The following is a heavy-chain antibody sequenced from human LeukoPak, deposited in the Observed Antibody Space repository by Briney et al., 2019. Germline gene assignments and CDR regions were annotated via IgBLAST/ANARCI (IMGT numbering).Heavy chain of an antibody. Sequence: SETLSLTCTVSGGSSSSGDFYWSWIRQPPGKGLEWIGYIYYSGSTYYNPSLKSRVTISIDTSKNQFSLKLSSVTAADTAVYYCARGYMGTIDYWGQGTLVIVSS. CDR2: IYYSGST. J-gene: IGHJ4*02. V-gene: IGHV4-30-4*01. D-gene: IGHD1-7*01. CDR1: GGSSSSGDFY. CDR3: ARGYMGTIDY.